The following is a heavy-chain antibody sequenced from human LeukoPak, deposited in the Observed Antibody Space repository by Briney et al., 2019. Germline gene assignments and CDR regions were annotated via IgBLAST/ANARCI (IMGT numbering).Heavy chain of an antibody. V-gene: IGHV3-9*01. D-gene: IGHD4-17*01. CDR2: SSWNSGSK. Sequence: GRSLRLSCVASGFTFEDYAMHWVRHAPGKGLEWVSGSSWNSGSKDYADSVKGRFTISRDNAKKSLYLQMNSLRAEDTALYYCAKGGTVTTSGWYFDLWGRGTLVTVSS. CDR1: GFTFEDYA. J-gene: IGHJ2*01. CDR3: AKGGTVTTSGWYFDL.